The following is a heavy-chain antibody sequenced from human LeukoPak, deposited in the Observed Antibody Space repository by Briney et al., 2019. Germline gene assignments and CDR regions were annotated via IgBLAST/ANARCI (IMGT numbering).Heavy chain of an antibody. CDR2: IRYDGSNK. D-gene: IGHD2-15*01. V-gene: IGHV3-30*02. Sequence: GGSPRLSCAASGFTFSSYGMHWVRQALGKGLEWVAFIRYDGSNKYYADSVKGRFTISRDNSKNTLYLQMNSLRAEDTAVYYCANIVVVAARFDYWGQGTRVTVSS. CDR3: ANIVVVAARFDY. J-gene: IGHJ4*02. CDR1: GFTFSSYG.